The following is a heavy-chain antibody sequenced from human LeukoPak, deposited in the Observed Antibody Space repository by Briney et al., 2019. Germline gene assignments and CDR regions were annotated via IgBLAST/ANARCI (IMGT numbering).Heavy chain of an antibody. Sequence: PSETLSLTCSVSGDSISSYYWSWIRQPAGKGLEWIGRIYTSGSINYNPSLKSRVTISVDTSKNQFSLKLSSVTAADTAVYYCARGHDFWSGYRTSYYFDYWGQGTLVTVSS. CDR1: GDSISSYY. D-gene: IGHD3-3*01. CDR3: ARGHDFWSGYRTSYYFDY. CDR2: IYTSGSI. J-gene: IGHJ4*02. V-gene: IGHV4-4*07.